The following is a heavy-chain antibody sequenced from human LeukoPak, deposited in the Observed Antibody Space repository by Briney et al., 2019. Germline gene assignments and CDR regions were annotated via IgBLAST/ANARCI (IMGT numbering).Heavy chain of an antibody. V-gene: IGHV4-31*03. J-gene: IGHJ6*02. CDR2: IYYSGST. CDR1: GGSISSGGYF. D-gene: IGHD5-24*01. CDR3: ARDQIEMATIMDYYYGMDV. Sequence: PSETLSLTCTVSGGSISSGGYFWNWIRQHPGKGLEWIGYIYYSGSTYYNPSLKSRVTISVDTSKNQFSLKLSSVTVADTAVYYCARDQIEMATIMDYYYGMDVWGQGTTVTVSS.